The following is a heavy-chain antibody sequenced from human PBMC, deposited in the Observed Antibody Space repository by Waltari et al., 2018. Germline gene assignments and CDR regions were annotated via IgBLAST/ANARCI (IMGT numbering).Heavy chain of an antibody. CDR2: MNPNSGST. CDR3: AMGNGAVIKDSFDT. V-gene: IGHV1-8*01. D-gene: IGHD3-10*01. J-gene: IGHJ3*02. CDR1: GYTFTSYD. Sequence: QLQLVQSGAEVKKPGASVKVSCKASGYTFTSYDMNWVRQATGQGLEWMGWMNPNSGSTGYAQKVQGRVTMTRDTSIRTAYMELSSLTSEDTAVYYCAMGNGAVIKDSFDTWGQGTMVTVSS.